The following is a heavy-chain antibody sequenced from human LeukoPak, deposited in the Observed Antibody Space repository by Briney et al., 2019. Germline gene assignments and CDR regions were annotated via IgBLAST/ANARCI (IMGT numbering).Heavy chain of an antibody. CDR2: ISYDGSNK. D-gene: IGHD4-17*01. CDR3: AKEKTIRDYFDY. CDR1: GFTFSSYG. V-gene: IGHV3-30*18. Sequence: GGSLRLSCAASGFTFSSYGMHWVRQAPGKGLEWVAVISYDGSNKYYADSVKGRFTISRDNSKNTLYLQMNSLRAEDTAVYYCAKEKTIRDYFDYWGQGTLVTVSS. J-gene: IGHJ4*02.